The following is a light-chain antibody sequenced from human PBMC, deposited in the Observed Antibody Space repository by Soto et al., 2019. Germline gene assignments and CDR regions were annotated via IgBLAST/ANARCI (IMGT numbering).Light chain of an antibody. V-gene: IGKV3-20*01. CDR1: QNIRSH. Sequence: TQSPSAPSASVGDTVTITCRASQNIRSHLNWYQQKPGQAPRLLIYDASSRATGIPDRFSGGGSGTDFTLTISRLEPEDFAVYYCQQFSSYPLTFGGGTKVDIK. CDR3: QQFSSYPLT. CDR2: DAS. J-gene: IGKJ4*01.